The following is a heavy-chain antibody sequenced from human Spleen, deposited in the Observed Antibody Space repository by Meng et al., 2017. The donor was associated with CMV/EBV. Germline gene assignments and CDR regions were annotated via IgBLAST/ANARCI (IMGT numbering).Heavy chain of an antibody. J-gene: IGHJ6*02. CDR2: INHSGST. D-gene: IGHD3-3*01. V-gene: IGHV4-4*02. Sequence: SETLSLTCGVSGGSLNTSNWWSWVRQPPGKGLEWIGEINHSGSTNYNPSLKSRVTISVDTSKNQFSLKLSSVTAADTAVYYCARGQPFWSGYNVWGQGTTVTVSS. CDR3: ARGQPFWSGYNV. CDR1: GGSLNTSNW.